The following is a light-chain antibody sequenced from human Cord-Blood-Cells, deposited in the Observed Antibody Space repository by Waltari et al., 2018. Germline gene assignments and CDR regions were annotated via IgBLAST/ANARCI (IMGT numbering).Light chain of an antibody. V-gene: IGLV3-19*01. CDR2: GKN. Sequence: SSELTPDPAVSVALGKTVRITCQGDSLKSDYASWYQQKPGQAPVLVIYGKNNRPSGIPDRFSGSSSGNTASLTITGAQAEDEADYYCNSRDSSGNRVFGGGTKLTVL. J-gene: IGLJ3*02. CDR3: NSRDSSGNRV. CDR1: SLKSDY.